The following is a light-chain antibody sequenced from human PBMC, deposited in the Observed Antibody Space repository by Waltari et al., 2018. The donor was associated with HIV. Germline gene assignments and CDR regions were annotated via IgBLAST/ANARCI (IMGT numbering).Light chain of an antibody. V-gene: IGLV3-21*01. J-gene: IGLJ1*01. Sequence: SYVLTQPPSVSVAPGETATITCAGNNIGSKNMHWYQQRPGQAPILVIYYDNERPSGIPERFSGSNSGNTATLTIRRVEVADEADYYCQVWDSDSDHVFGPGTEVTVL. CDR1: NIGSKN. CDR3: QVWDSDSDHV. CDR2: YDN.